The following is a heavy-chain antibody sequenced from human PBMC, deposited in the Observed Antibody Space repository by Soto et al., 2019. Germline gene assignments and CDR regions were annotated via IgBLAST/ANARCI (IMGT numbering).Heavy chain of an antibody. CDR1: GFTFDDYA. J-gene: IGHJ3*01. CDR3: ARGEADAFDF. Sequence: SLRLSCAASGFTFDDYAMHWVRQAPGKGLEWVSGISWNSGSIGYADSVKGRFTISRDNAKNSLYLQMNSLRAEDTALYYCARGEADAFDFWGQGTMVTVSS. V-gene: IGHV3-9*01. CDR2: ISWNSGSI.